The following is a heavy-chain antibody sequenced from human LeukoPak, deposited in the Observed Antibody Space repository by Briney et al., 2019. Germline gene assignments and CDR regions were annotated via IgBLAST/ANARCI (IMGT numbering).Heavy chain of an antibody. Sequence: GGSLRLSCAASGFTFSSYAMSWVRQAPGKGLEWVSAISGSGGSTYYADSVKGRFTISRDNSENTLYLQMNSLRAEDTAVYYCARDLSVVPGIAAAGSLGYWGQGTLVTVSS. CDR1: GFTFSSYA. D-gene: IGHD6-13*01. CDR2: ISGSGGST. CDR3: ARDLSVVPGIAAAGSLGY. J-gene: IGHJ4*02. V-gene: IGHV3-23*01.